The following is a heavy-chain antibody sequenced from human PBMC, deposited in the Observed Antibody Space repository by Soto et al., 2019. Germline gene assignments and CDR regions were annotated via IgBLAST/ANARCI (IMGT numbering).Heavy chain of an antibody. V-gene: IGHV4-61*01. CDR1: GGSVSSGSFH. CDR2: IFYNGTA. Sequence: SETLSLTCSVSGGSVSSGSFHWSWIRQPPGKGLQFIGSIFYNGTANYSPSLKNRVSISIDTSQSQFFLQLISVAAADTAVSYCPRIGGWYEIDFWGQGSLVTVSS. J-gene: IGHJ4*02. CDR3: PRIGGWYEIDF. D-gene: IGHD6-19*01.